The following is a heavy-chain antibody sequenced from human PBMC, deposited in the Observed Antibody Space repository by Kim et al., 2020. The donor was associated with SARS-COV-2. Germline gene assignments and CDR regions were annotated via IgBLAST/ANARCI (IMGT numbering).Heavy chain of an antibody. Sequence: SETLSLTCAVYGGSFSGYYWSWIRQPPGKGLEWIGEINHSGSTNYNPSLKSRVTISVDTSKNQFSLKLSSVTAADTAVYYCATSITIFDSRGFDYWGQGTLVTVSS. J-gene: IGHJ4*02. CDR2: INHSGST. V-gene: IGHV4-34*01. CDR1: GGSFSGYY. D-gene: IGHD3-9*01. CDR3: ATSITIFDSRGFDY.